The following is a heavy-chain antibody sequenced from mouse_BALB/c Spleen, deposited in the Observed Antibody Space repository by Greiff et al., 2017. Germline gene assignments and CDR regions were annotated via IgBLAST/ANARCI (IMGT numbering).Heavy chain of an antibody. J-gene: IGHJ2*01. CDR2: ISSGGST. Sequence: EVMLVESGGGLVKPGGSLKLSCAASGFTFSSYAMSWVRQTPEKRLEWVASISSGGSTYYPDSVKGRFTISRDNARNILYLQMSSLRSEDTAMYYCARDDYDGRPDYWGQGTTLTVSS. CDR3: ARDDYDGRPDY. D-gene: IGHD2-4*01. CDR1: GFTFSSYA. V-gene: IGHV5-6-5*01.